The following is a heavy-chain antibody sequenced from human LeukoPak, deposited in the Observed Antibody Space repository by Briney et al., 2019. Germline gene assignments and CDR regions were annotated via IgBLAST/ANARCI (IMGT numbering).Heavy chain of an antibody. Sequence: GASVKVSCKASGYTFTSYYMHWVRQAPGQGLEWMGWINPNSGGTNYAQKFQGRVTMTRDTSISTAYMELSRLRSDDTAVYYCARSARVRGVREVSWFDPWGQGTLVTVSS. CDR3: ARSARVRGVREVSWFDP. V-gene: IGHV1-2*02. CDR1: GYTFTSYY. J-gene: IGHJ5*02. CDR2: INPNSGGT. D-gene: IGHD3-10*01.